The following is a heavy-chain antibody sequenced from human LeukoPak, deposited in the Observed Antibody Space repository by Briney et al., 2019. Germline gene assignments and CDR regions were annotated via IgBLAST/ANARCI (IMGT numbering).Heavy chain of an antibody. V-gene: IGHV4-61*02. CDR3: ARAQIAARRYVDY. CDR2: IYTSGST. J-gene: IGHJ4*02. D-gene: IGHD6-6*01. CDR1: GGSISSGSYY. Sequence: PSETLSLTCTVSGGSISSGSYYWSWIRQPAGKGLEWIGRIYTSGSTNYNPSLKGRVTLSVDTSKNQFSLKLSSVTAADTAVYYCARAQIAARRYVDYWGQGTLVTVSS.